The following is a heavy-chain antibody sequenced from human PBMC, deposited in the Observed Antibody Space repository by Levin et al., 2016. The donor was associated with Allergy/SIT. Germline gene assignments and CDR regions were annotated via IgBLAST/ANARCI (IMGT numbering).Heavy chain of an antibody. CDR3: AKGSPAASGWFDP. CDR1: GFTFSTYA. V-gene: IGHV3-23*01. Sequence: GESLKISCAASGFTFSTYAMSWVRQAPGKGLEWVSAISGSGGSTYYADSVKGRFTISRDNSKNTLCLQMNSLRAEDTAVYYCAKGSPAASGWFDPWGQGTLVTVSS. CDR2: ISGSGGST. J-gene: IGHJ5*02. D-gene: IGHD2-2*01.